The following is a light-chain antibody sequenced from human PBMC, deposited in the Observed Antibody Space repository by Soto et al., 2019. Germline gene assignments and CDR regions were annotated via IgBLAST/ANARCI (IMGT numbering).Light chain of an antibody. CDR1: QGISSY. V-gene: IGKV1-9*01. CDR2: AAS. CDR3: QQLNSYPLT. J-gene: IGKJ3*01. Sequence: DIQLTQSPSFLSASVGDRVTITCRASQGISSYLAWYQQKPGKAPKLMIYAASTLQSGVPSRFSGSGSGTEFTLTNSSLQPEDFATYYYQQLNSYPLTFGPGTKVDIK.